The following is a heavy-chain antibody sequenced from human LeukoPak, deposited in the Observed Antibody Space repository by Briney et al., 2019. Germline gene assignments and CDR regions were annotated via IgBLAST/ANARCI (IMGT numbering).Heavy chain of an antibody. Sequence: PGGSLRLSCAASGSTFSNYWMNWVRQAPGKGLEWVANIKQDGSEKYYVDSVKGRFTISRDNAKNSLYLQMNSLRAEDTAVYYCAGGSGWSFDYWGQGTLVTVSS. CDR3: AGGSGWSFDY. D-gene: IGHD6-19*01. CDR2: IKQDGSEK. V-gene: IGHV3-7*01. CDR1: GSTFSNYW. J-gene: IGHJ4*02.